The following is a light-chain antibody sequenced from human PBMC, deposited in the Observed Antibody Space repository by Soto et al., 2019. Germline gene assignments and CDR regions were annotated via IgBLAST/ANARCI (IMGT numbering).Light chain of an antibody. V-gene: IGKV1-39*01. CDR1: QSISSY. CDR2: AAS. CDR3: QQGYSTPYT. J-gene: IGKJ2*01. Sequence: DIQMTQSPSSLSAFVGDRVTITCRTSQSISSYLNWYQQKPGKAPKLLISAASTLQSGVPSRFSGSGSGTDFTLTISRLQPEDFATYYCQQGYSTPYTFGQGTKLEIE.